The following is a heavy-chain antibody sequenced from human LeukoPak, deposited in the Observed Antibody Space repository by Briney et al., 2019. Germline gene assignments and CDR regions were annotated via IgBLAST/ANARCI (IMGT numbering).Heavy chain of an antibody. CDR1: GYTFTSYD. V-gene: IGHV1-8*02. Sequence: ASVKVSCKASGYTFTSYDINWVRQATGQGLEWMGWMNPNSGNTGYAQKFQGRVTMTRNTSISTAYMEPSSLRSEDTAVYYCARRPKSYYYGSGSYAPYYFDYWGQGTLVTVSS. J-gene: IGHJ4*02. CDR3: ARRPKSYYYGSGSYAPYYFDY. D-gene: IGHD3-10*01. CDR2: MNPNSGNT.